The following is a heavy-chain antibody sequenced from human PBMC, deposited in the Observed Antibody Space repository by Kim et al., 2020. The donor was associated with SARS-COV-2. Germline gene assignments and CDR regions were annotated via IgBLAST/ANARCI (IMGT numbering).Heavy chain of an antibody. Sequence: YAVSVKSRITINPDTSKNQFSLQLNSVTPEDTAVYYCARVGIVGTYYFDYWGQGTLVTVSS. V-gene: IGHV6-1*01. J-gene: IGHJ4*02. D-gene: IGHD1-26*01. CDR3: ARVGIVGTYYFDY.